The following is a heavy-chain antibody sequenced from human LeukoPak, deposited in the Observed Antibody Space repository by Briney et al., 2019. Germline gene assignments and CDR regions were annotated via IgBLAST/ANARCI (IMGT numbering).Heavy chain of an antibody. Sequence: GGSLRLSCAASGITFSTEEMNCVRQAPGKGLEWISFITSSGTTTHYADSVKGRFTISRDNAKNSVSLQMDSLRTDDTAIYYCARGDDRSGNVDLYYYFDLWGRGTLVTVSS. J-gene: IGHJ2*01. D-gene: IGHD3-22*01. CDR2: ITSSGTTT. V-gene: IGHV3-48*03. CDR1: GITFSTEE. CDR3: ARGDDRSGNVDLYYYFDL.